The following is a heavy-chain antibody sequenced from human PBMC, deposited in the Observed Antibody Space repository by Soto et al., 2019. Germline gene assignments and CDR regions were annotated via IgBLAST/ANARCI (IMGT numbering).Heavy chain of an antibody. CDR3: TTGSDIVVVPAAIRYYYYGMDV. CDR1: GFTFSNAW. V-gene: IGHV3-15*01. CDR2: IKSKTDGGTT. J-gene: IGHJ6*02. Sequence: GGSLRLSCAASGFTFSNAWMSWVRQAPGKGLEWVGRIKSKTDGGTTDYAAPVKGRFTISRDDSKNTLYLQMNSLKTEDTAVYYCTTGSDIVVVPAAIRYYYYGMDVWGQGTTVTVSS. D-gene: IGHD2-2*02.